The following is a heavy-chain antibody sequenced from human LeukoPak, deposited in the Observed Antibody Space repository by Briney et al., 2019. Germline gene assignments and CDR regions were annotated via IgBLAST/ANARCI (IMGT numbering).Heavy chain of an antibody. J-gene: IGHJ4*02. CDR2: INYSGNT. CDR3: ARSKYRDIYSRPRFDY. D-gene: IGHD5-12*01. CDR1: GGSFSGYY. V-gene: IGHV4-34*01. Sequence: SETLSLTCAVYGGSFSGYYWSWIRQPPGKGLEWIGEINYSGNTNYNPSLKSRVTVSVDTSRNQFSLKLNSVTAADTAVYYCARSKYRDIYSRPRFDYWGQGTLVTVSS.